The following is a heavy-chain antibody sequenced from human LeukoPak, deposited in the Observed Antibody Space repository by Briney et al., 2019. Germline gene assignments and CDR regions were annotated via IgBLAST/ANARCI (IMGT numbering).Heavy chain of an antibody. D-gene: IGHD5-24*01. CDR1: GGAISGGGYY. CDR3: ARDRDGSDY. CDR2: IYHSGST. V-gene: IGHV4-30-2*01. J-gene: IGHJ4*02. Sequence: SETLSLTCTVSGGAISGGGYYWSWIRQPPGKGLEWIGYIYHSGSTYCNPSLKSRVTISVDRSKNQFSLKLSSVTAADTAVYYCARDRDGSDYWGQGTLVTVSS.